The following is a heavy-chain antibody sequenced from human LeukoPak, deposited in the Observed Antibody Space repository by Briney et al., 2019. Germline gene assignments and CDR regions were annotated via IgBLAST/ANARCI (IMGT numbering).Heavy chain of an antibody. D-gene: IGHD3-22*01. V-gene: IGHV1-3*01. J-gene: IGHJ4*02. Sequence: GASVKVSCKASGYTFTNYAMHWLRQAPGQRIAGMGWIDAGNGNTKYSQKFQGRVTITRDTSASTAYMELSSLRSEDTAVYYCARTLEYSYDSSGYGYWGQGTLVTVSS. CDR3: ARTLEYSYDSSGYGY. CDR1: GYTFTNYA. CDR2: IDAGNGNT.